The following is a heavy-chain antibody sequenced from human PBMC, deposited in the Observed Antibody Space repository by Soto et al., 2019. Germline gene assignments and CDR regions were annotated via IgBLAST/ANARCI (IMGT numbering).Heavy chain of an antibody. Sequence: QVQLQESGPGLVKPSQTLSLTCTVSGGSISSGGYYWSWIRQHPGKGLEWIGYIYYSGSTYYNPSLKSRVTISVDTSKNQFSLKLSSVTAADTAVYYCARVNIVVVPAASPVDYWGQGTLVTVSS. D-gene: IGHD2-2*01. CDR1: GGSISSGGYY. J-gene: IGHJ4*02. CDR2: IYYSGST. CDR3: ARVNIVVVPAASPVDY. V-gene: IGHV4-31*03.